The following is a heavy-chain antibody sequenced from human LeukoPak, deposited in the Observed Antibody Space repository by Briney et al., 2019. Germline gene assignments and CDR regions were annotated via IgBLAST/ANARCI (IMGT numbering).Heavy chain of an antibody. D-gene: IGHD5-18*01. Sequence: GASAKVSCKASGGTFSSYAISWVRQAPGQGLEWMGGIIPIFGTANYAQEFQGRVTITADESTSTAYMELSSLRSEDTAVYYCARDLDTYNQVGAFDIWGQGTMVTVSS. CDR1: GGTFSSYA. J-gene: IGHJ3*02. V-gene: IGHV1-69*13. CDR2: IIPIFGTA. CDR3: ARDLDTYNQVGAFDI.